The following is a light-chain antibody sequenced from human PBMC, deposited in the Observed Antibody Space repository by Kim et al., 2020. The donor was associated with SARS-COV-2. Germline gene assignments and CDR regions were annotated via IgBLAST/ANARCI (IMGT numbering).Light chain of an antibody. J-gene: IGLJ2*01. CDR3: TSYTSTSTV. Sequence: PGQSVTISCSGTSSDVDNYTRVSWYQQSPGTAPKLLIYDVTIRPSGVPDRFSGSKSGNTASLTISGLQAEDAADYYCTSYTSTSTVFGGGTQLTVL. CDR2: DVT. CDR1: SSDVDNYTR. V-gene: IGLV2-18*02.